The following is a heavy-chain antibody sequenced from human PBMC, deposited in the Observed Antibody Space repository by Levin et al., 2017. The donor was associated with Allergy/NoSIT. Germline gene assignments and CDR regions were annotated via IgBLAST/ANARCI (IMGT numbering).Heavy chain of an antibody. CDR2: INPNSGGT. Sequence: ASVKVSCKASGYTFTGYYMHWVRQAPGQGLEWMGRINPNSGGTNYAQKFQGRVTMTRDTSISTAYMELSRLRSDDTAVYYCARDRVVPAAKRPMDVWGKGTTVTVSS. CDR1: GYTFTGYY. D-gene: IGHD2-2*01. J-gene: IGHJ6*04. V-gene: IGHV1-2*06. CDR3: ARDRVVPAAKRPMDV.